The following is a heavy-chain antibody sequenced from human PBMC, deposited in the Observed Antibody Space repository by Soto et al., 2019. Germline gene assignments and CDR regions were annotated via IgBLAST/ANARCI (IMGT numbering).Heavy chain of an antibody. J-gene: IGHJ4*02. CDR3: TKDSYSTIIVFRFDY. CDR2: IKSKTAGGTT. Sequence: GGSLRLSCAASGFTFSNAWINWVRQAPGKGLEWVGRIKSKTAGGTTDFAAPVKGRFAISRDDSKNMVYVQMNSLKTEDTALYYFTKDSYSTIIVFRFDYWGQGTLVTVAS. V-gene: IGHV3-15*07. D-gene: IGHD2-2*01. CDR1: GFTFSNAW.